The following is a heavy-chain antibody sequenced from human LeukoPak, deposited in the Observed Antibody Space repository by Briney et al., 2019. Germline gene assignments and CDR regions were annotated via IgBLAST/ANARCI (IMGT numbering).Heavy chain of an antibody. CDR2: INAGNGDI. D-gene: IGHD2-15*01. CDR3: ARDKCSGDYCYLFDY. J-gene: IGHJ4*02. Sequence: ASVKVSCKASGYILTSYVMHLVRQAPGQRLEGMGWINAGNGDIKYSQKFQGRVTITRDTSANTAHMELSSLRSEDTAVYYCARDKCSGDYCYLFDYWGQGTLVTVSS. CDR1: GYILTSYV. V-gene: IGHV1-3*01.